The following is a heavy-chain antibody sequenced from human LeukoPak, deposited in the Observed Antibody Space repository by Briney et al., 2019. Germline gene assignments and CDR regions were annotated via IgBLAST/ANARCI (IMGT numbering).Heavy chain of an antibody. CDR1: GFTFSSYT. CDR3: ATKGTGLSDY. D-gene: IGHD1-1*01. CDR2: ISISGGST. V-gene: IGHV3-23*01. J-gene: IGHJ4*02. Sequence: PGGSLRLSCAASGFTFSSYTMSWVRQAPGKGLEWVSGISISGGSTYYADSMKGRFTISRDNSKNTLYLQMNGLRAEDTAAYYCATKGTGLSDYWGQGTLVTVSS.